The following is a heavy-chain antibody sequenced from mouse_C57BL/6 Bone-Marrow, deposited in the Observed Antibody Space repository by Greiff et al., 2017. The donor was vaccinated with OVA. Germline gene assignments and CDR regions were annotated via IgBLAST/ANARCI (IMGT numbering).Heavy chain of an antibody. CDR2: INPSSGCT. Sequence: QVQLKQSGAELAKPGASVKLSCKASGYTFTSYWMHWVKQRPGQGLEWIGYINPSSGCTTYNQKFKGKGKLTADKSSSTAYMQLSSLTYEDSAVYYCARSGLLRTLFAYGDQGTLVTVSA. J-gene: IGHJ3*01. CDR3: ARSGLLRTLFAY. D-gene: IGHD1-1*01. V-gene: IGHV1-7*01. CDR1: GYTFTSYW.